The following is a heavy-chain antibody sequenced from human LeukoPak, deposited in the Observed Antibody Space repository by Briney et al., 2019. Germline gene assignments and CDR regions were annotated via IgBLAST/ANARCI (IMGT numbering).Heavy chain of an antibody. Sequence: SGGSLRLSCAASGFTFSSYSMNWVRQAPGKGLEWVSSISSSSSYTYYADSVKGRFTISRDNAKNSLYLQMNSLRAEDTAVYYCARDHSSSGVGVDYWGQGTLVTVSS. V-gene: IGHV3-21*01. CDR3: ARDHSSSGVGVDY. J-gene: IGHJ4*02. D-gene: IGHD6-6*01. CDR2: ISSSSSYT. CDR1: GFTFSSYS.